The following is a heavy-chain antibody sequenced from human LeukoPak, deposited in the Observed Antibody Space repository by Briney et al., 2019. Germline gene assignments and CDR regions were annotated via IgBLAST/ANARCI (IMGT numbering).Heavy chain of an antibody. D-gene: IGHD1-26*01. CDR1: GGSISTSSYY. Sequence: SETLSLTCTVSGGSISTSSYYWGWIRQPPGKGLEWIGYIYYSGSTNYNPSLKSRVTISVDTSKNQFSLKLSSVTAADTAVYYCARARWELRGYYFDYWGQGTLVTVSS. CDR3: ARARWELRGYYFDY. V-gene: IGHV4-61*05. CDR2: IYYSGST. J-gene: IGHJ4*02.